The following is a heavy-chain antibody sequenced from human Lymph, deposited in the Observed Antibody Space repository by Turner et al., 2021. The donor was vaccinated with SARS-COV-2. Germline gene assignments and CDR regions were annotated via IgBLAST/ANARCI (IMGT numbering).Heavy chain of an antibody. V-gene: IGHV3-23*01. Sequence: EVQLLESGGGLVQPGGSLSLPCAASGFTFSSYAMRWVRQAPGKVLEWVSAISGSGGSTYYADSVKGRFNISRDNSKNTLYLQMNSLRAEDTAVYYCGKEGDTAMVNFDYWGQGTLVTVSS. J-gene: IGHJ4*02. CDR2: ISGSGGST. CDR1: GFTFSSYA. CDR3: GKEGDTAMVNFDY. D-gene: IGHD5-18*01.